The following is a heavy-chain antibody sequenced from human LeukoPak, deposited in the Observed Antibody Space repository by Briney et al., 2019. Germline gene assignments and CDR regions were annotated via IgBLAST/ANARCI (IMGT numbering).Heavy chain of an antibody. Sequence: GGSLRLSCAASGFFFSSYGMHWVRQAPGKGLEWVAVISYGGSNNYYADSVKGRFTISRDNSKNTLYLQMNSLRAEDTAVYFCAKRMGSGNYYFYFDYWGQGTLVTVSS. D-gene: IGHD3-10*01. CDR1: GFFFSSYG. V-gene: IGHV3-30*18. CDR3: AKRMGSGNYYFYFDY. CDR2: ISYGGSNN. J-gene: IGHJ4*02.